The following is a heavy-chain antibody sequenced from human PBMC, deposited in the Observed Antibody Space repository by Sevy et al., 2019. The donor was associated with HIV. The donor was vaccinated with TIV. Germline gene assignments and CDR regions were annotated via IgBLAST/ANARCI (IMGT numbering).Heavy chain of an antibody. Sequence: SETLSLTCTVSGGSVSSGSYYWSWIRQPPGKGLEWIGYIYYNGSTNYDPSLKSRVTISVDTSKNQFSLKLSSVTAADTAVYYCAREASCSWYGDWFDPWGQGTLVTVSS. CDR1: GGSVSSGSYY. CDR3: AREASCSWYGDWFDP. V-gene: IGHV4-61*01. CDR2: IYYNGST. D-gene: IGHD6-13*01. J-gene: IGHJ5*02.